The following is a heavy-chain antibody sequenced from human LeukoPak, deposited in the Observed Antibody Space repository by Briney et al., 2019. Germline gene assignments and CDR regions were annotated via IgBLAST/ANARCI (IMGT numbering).Heavy chain of an antibody. CDR3: ARLGSYSDH. J-gene: IGHJ4*02. Sequence: SETLSLTCTVSSGSFDTYYWTWIRQPPGKGLEWLGYSGSTKYNPSLKDRLTISTDTSKNQFSLKLSSVTAADTAVYYCARLGSYSDHWGQGTLVTVSS. CDR2: SGST. CDR1: SGSFDTYY. V-gene: IGHV4-59*08. D-gene: IGHD1-26*01.